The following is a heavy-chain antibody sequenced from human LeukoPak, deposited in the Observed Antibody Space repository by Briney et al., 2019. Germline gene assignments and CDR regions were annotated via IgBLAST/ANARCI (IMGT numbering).Heavy chain of an antibody. D-gene: IGHD3-9*01. Sequence: GGSLRLSCAASGFTFSSYSMNWVRQAPGKGLEWVSSISSSSSYIYYAGSVKGRFTISRDNAKNSLYLQMNSLRAEDTAVYYCARDRRDILTGYYRGNDYWGQGTLVTVSS. CDR1: GFTFSSYS. CDR3: ARDRRDILTGYYRGNDY. V-gene: IGHV3-21*01. J-gene: IGHJ4*02. CDR2: ISSSSSYI.